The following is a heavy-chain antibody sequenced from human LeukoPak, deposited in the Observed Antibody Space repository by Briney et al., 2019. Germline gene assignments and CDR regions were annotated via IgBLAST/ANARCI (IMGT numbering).Heavy chain of an antibody. J-gene: IGHJ6*03. V-gene: IGHV4-30-4*01. CDR2: IYYSGST. Sequence: SQTLSLTCTVSGGSISSGDYYWSWIRQPPGKGLEWIGYIYYSGSTYYNPSLKSRITISVDTSKNQFSLKLSSVTAADTAVYCCAREEVYYYMDVWGKGTTVTVSS. CDR1: GGSISSGDYY. CDR3: AREEVYYYMDV.